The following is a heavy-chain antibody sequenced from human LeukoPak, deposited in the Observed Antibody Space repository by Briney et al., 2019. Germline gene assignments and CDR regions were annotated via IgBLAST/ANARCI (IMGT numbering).Heavy chain of an antibody. V-gene: IGHV3-30-3*01. CDR3: GGGSCHTTFCYYYGMDV. CDR1: GFIFSSNA. J-gene: IGHJ6*02. Sequence: GGSLRLSCVVSGFIFSSNAMHWVRQAPGKGLEWLAVISYDGTNKYYADSVKGRFTVSRDNAKNSLYLQMNSLRDEDTAVYYCGGGSCHTTFCYYYGMDVWGQGTTVTVSS. D-gene: IGHD2-15*01. CDR2: ISYDGTNK.